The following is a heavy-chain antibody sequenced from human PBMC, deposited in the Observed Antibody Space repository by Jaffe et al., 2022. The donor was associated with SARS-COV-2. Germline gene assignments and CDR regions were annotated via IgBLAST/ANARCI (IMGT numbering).Heavy chain of an antibody. CDR1: GYSFTDFW. CDR3: ARRRNGYNDY. J-gene: IGHJ4*02. CDR2: IYPGDSDT. V-gene: IGHV5-51*01. D-gene: IGHD1-1*01. Sequence: EVQVVQSGAEVKKPGESLTISCKASGYSFTDFWIDWVRQTPGKGLESMGVIYPGDSDTRYNPSFQGQVTISVDKSTSTAYLQWSSLKASDTAMYFCARRRNGYNDYWGQGTPLIVSS.